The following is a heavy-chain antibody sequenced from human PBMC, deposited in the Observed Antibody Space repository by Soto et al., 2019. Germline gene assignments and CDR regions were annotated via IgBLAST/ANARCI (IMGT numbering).Heavy chain of an antibody. J-gene: IGHJ4*02. CDR2: INAGNGNT. CDR1: GYTFTSYA. D-gene: IGHD3-9*01. Sequence: ASVKVSCKASGYTFTSYAMHWVRQAPGQRLEWMGWINAGNGNTKYSQKFQGRVTITRDTSASTAYMELSSLRSEDTAVYYCARVFYDILTGHRGEFDYWGQGTLVTVSS. CDR3: ARVFYDILTGHRGEFDY. V-gene: IGHV1-3*01.